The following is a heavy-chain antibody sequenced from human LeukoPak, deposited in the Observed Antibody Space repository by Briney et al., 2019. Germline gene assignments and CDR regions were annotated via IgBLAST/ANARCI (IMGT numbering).Heavy chain of an antibody. J-gene: IGHJ4*02. CDR2: IIPILGIA. CDR3: ARDEGIAAAGR. V-gene: IGHV1-69*04. D-gene: IGHD6-13*01. Sequence: SVKVSCKASGGTFSSYAISWVRQAPGQGLEWMGRIIPILGIANYAQKFQGRVTITADKSTSTAYMELSSLRSEDTAVYYCARDEGIAAAGRWGQGTLVTVSS. CDR1: GGTFSSYA.